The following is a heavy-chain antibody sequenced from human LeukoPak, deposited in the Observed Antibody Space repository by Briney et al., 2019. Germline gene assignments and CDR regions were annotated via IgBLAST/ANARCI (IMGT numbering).Heavy chain of an antibody. CDR3: ARVRTNYYDSRDAFDI. J-gene: IGHJ3*02. D-gene: IGHD3-22*01. Sequence: PGGSLRLSCAASGFTFSDYYMNWVRQAPGKGLEWVSYISSSSSNINYAASVKGRFTISRDNAKNSLYLQMNSLRAEDTAVYYCARVRTNYYDSRDAFDIWGQGTMVTVSS. CDR2: ISSSSSNI. V-gene: IGHV3-11*06. CDR1: GFTFSDYY.